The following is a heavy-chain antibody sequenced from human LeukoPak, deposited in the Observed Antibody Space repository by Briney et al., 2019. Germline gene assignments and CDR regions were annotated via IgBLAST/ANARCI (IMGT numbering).Heavy chain of an antibody. V-gene: IGHV3-48*04. D-gene: IGHD6-13*01. J-gene: IGHJ4*02. Sequence: GGSLRLSCEASGFTFSSYSMNWVRQAPGKGLEWVSYISSSGSTIYYADSVKGRFTISRDNAKNSLYLQMNSLRAEDTAVYYCARDIAPLIAAAATFGYWGQGTLVTVSS. CDR2: ISSSGSTI. CDR1: GFTFSSYS. CDR3: ARDIAPLIAAAATFGY.